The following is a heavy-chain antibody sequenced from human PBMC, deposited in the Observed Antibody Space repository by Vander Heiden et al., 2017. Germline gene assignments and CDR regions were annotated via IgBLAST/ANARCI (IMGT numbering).Heavy chain of an antibody. CDR2: IYHSGSA. Sequence: QVQLQESGPGLVKPSQTLSLTCSVSGDSISHGPYYWGWIRQSPGKGLEWIGYIYHSGSAYYDPSFRGRVTISVDASKNQFSLNLSSVTAADTAVYYCVRECPHPYSYYYYYMDVWGKGTTVTVSS. CDR3: VRECPHPYSYYYYYMDV. CDR1: GDSISHGPYY. D-gene: IGHD4-4*01. J-gene: IGHJ6*03. V-gene: IGHV4-30-4*01.